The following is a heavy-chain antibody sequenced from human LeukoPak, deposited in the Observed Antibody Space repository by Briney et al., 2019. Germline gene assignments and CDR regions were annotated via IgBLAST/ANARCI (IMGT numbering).Heavy chain of an antibody. Sequence: SETLSLTCTVSGGPIYGGGFYWGWIRQPPRKGLEWIGHIYYSGSTYYNPSLKSRVTISVDTSKNQFSLTLSSVTAADRAVYFCARLTYDSGGYPDYWGQGTLVTVSS. CDR2: IYYSGST. J-gene: IGHJ4*02. D-gene: IGHD3-22*01. CDR1: GGPIYGGGFY. V-gene: IGHV4-39*01. CDR3: ARLTYDSGGYPDY.